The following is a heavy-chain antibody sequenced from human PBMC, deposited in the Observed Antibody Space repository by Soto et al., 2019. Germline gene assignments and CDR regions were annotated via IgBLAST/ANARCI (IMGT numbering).Heavy chain of an antibody. CDR3: ARVGGYSYGYDSGYDY. D-gene: IGHD5-18*01. V-gene: IGHV1-69*13. Sequence: SVKVSCKASGGTFSSYAISWVRQAPGQGLEWMGGIIPIFGTANYAQKFQGRVTITADESTSTAYMELSRLRSEDTAVYYCARVGGYSYGYDSGYDYWGQGTLVTVSS. J-gene: IGHJ4*02. CDR1: GGTFSSYA. CDR2: IIPIFGTA.